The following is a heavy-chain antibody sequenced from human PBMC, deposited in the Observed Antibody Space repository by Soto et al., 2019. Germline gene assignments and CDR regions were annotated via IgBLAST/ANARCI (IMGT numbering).Heavy chain of an antibody. V-gene: IGHV3-48*01. CDR2: ISSSGSTI. Sequence: GGSLRLSCAASGFTFSTFNMNWVRQAPGKGLEWVSYISSSGSTIYYADSVKGRFTISRDNAKNSLYLQMNSLRAEDTAVYYCAKYYYGSGSIRAFDIWGQGTMVTVSS. CDR1: GFTFSTFN. CDR3: AKYYYGSGSIRAFDI. D-gene: IGHD3-10*01. J-gene: IGHJ3*02.